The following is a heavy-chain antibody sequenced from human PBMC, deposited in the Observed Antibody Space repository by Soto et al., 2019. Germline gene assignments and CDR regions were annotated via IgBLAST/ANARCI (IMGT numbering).Heavy chain of an antibody. V-gene: IGHV1-8*01. D-gene: IGHD3-3*01. CDR1: GYTFTSYD. J-gene: IGHJ5*02. CDR2: MNPNSGNT. Sequence: ASVKVSCKASGYTFTSYDINWVRQATGQGLEWMGWMNPNSGNTGYAQKFQGRVTMTRNTSISTAYMELSSLRSEDTAVYYCARGQTKRKIFGVVISPRWFDPWGQGTLVTVS. CDR3: ARGQTKRKIFGVVISPRWFDP.